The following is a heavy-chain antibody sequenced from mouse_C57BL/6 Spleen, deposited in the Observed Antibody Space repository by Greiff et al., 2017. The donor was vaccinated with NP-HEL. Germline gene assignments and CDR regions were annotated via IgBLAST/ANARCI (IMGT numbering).Heavy chain of an antibody. Sequence: EVQLVESGGDLVKPGGSLKLSCAASGFTFSSYGMSWVRQTPDKRLEWVATISSGGSYTYYPDSVKGRFTISRDNAKNTLYLQMSSLKSEDTAMYYCASYSDYFDYWGQGTTLTVSS. CDR2: ISSGGSYT. CDR1: GFTFSSYG. J-gene: IGHJ2*01. D-gene: IGHD2-12*01. CDR3: ASYSDYFDY. V-gene: IGHV5-6*01.